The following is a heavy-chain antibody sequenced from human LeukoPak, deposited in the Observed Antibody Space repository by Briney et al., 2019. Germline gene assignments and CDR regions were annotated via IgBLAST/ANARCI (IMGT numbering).Heavy chain of an antibody. CDR3: ARQRITAAGILDY. J-gene: IGHJ4*02. D-gene: IGHD6-13*01. Sequence: PSETLSLTCTLSGGSISSYYWSWIRQPPGKGLEWIGYIYYIGNTNYNPSLKSRVTISIDTSKNQFSLKLSSVTAADTAVYYCARQRITAAGILDYWGQGTLVTVSS. V-gene: IGHV4-59*08. CDR1: GGSISSYY. CDR2: IYYIGNT.